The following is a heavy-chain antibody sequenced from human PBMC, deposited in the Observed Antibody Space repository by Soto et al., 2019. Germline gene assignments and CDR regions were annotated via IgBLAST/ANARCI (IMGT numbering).Heavy chain of an antibody. CDR2: IIPSFGTA. CDR1: GGTFSSYA. Sequence: ASVKVSCKASGGTFSSYAISWVRQAPGQGLEWMGGIIPSFGTANYAQKFQGRVTITADESTSTAYMELSSLRSEDTAVYYCARAYTAMALSYYYGMDVWGQGTTVTVSS. D-gene: IGHD5-18*01. V-gene: IGHV1-69*13. J-gene: IGHJ6*02. CDR3: ARAYTAMALSYYYGMDV.